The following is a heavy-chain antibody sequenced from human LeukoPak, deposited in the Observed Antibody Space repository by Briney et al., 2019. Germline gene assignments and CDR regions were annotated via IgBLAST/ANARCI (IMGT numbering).Heavy chain of an antibody. CDR1: GYTFTIYY. Sequence: GASVKVSCKASGYTFTIYYMHWVRQAPGQGLEWMGRIIPILGIANYAQKFQGRVTITADKSTSTAYMELSSLRSEDTAVYYCARELTGEFDWSPTYPGDAFDIWGQGTMVTVSS. V-gene: IGHV1-69*04. CDR3: ARELTGEFDWSPTYPGDAFDI. D-gene: IGHD3-10*01. J-gene: IGHJ3*02. CDR2: IIPILGIA.